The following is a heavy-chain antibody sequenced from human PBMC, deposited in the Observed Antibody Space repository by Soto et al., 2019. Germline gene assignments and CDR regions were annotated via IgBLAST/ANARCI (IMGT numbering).Heavy chain of an antibody. D-gene: IGHD2-15*01. V-gene: IGHV4-34*01. Sequence: SETLSLTCAVYGGSFSGYYWSWIRQPPGKGLEWIGEINHSGSTNYNPSLKSRVTISVDTSKNQFSLKLSSVTAADTAVYYCARGSWIVVVVDAYYSYYGMDVWGQGTTVTVSS. J-gene: IGHJ6*02. CDR2: INHSGST. CDR3: ARGSWIVVVVDAYYSYYGMDV. CDR1: GGSFSGYY.